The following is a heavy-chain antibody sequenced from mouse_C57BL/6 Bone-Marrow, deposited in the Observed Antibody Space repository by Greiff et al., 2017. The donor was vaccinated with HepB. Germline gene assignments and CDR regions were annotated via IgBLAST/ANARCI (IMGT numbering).Heavy chain of an antibody. J-gene: IGHJ3*01. CDR3: ARANSNYGWFAY. D-gene: IGHD2-5*01. CDR2: FHPYNDDT. Sequence: VQLKESGAELVKPGASVKMSCKASGYTFTTYPIEWMKQNHGKSLEWIGNFHPYNDDTKYNEKFKGKATLTVEKSSSTVYLELSRLTSDDSAVYYCARANSNYGWFAYWGQGTLVTVSA. V-gene: IGHV1-47*01. CDR1: GYTFTTYP.